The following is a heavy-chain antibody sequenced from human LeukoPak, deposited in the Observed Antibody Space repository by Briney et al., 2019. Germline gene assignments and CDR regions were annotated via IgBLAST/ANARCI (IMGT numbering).Heavy chain of an antibody. CDR1: GGSISSGDYY. Sequence: PSETLSLTCTVSGGSISSGDYYWSWIRQPPGKGLEWMGYIYYSGSTYYNPSLKSRVTISVDTSKNQFSLKLSSVTAADTAVYYCARAARGGRRYYYGSGSQYFDYWGQGTLVTVSS. CDR2: IYYSGST. CDR3: ARAARGGRRYYYGSGSQYFDY. J-gene: IGHJ4*02. D-gene: IGHD3-10*01. V-gene: IGHV4-30-4*01.